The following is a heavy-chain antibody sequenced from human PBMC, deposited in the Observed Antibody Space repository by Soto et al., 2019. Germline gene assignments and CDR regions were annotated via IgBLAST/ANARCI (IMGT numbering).Heavy chain of an antibody. J-gene: IGHJ5*02. CDR2: ISNGGTT. Sequence: QVQLQESGPGLVKPSETLSLTCSISDASIRDKYWSWLRQSAEKGLEFIGRISNGGTTKYNPSLKGRVTMSLDTSETHFSLKLTSVTAADTAVYYCATKGDYGGWFDPWGQGTLVTVSS. D-gene: IGHD3-10*01. CDR1: DASIRDKY. CDR3: ATKGDYGGWFDP. V-gene: IGHV4-4*07.